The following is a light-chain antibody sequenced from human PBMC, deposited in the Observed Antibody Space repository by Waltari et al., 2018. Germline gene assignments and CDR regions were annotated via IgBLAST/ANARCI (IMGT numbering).Light chain of an antibody. V-gene: IGLV2-8*01. CDR3: SSYAGSNNWV. J-gene: IGLJ3*02. CDR2: EVS. CDR1: SSDVGGYNY. Sequence: QSALTQPPSASGSPGQSVTISCTGTSSDVGGYNYVSWYQQHPGKAPKLMIDEVSKRPSGVPDRFSGSKAGNTASRTVSGLQAEDEADYYCSSYAGSNNWVFGGGTKLTVL.